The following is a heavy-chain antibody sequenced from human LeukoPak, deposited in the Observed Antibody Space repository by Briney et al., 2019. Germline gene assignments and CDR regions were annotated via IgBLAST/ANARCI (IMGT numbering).Heavy chain of an antibody. J-gene: IGHJ6*02. V-gene: IGHV4-34*01. D-gene: IGHD3-9*01. Sequence: SETLSLTCTVSGGSISNHYWSWIRQPPGKGLEWIGEINHSGTTNYNPSLKSRVTISVDTSKNQFSLRLSSVTAADTAVYYCASKYYNILTGYLYYGTDIWGQGTTVTVSS. CDR2: INHSGTT. CDR3: ASKYYNILTGYLYYGTDI. CDR1: GGSISNHY.